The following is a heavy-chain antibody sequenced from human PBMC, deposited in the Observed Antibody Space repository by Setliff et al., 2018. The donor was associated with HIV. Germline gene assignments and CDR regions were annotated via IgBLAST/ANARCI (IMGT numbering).Heavy chain of an antibody. D-gene: IGHD3-22*01. CDR1: GFTFSSYE. V-gene: IGHV3-48*03. Sequence: PGGSLRLSCAASGFTFSSYEMNWVRQAPGKGLEWVSYISSSGSTRYYAGSVKGRFTISRDNAKNSLYLQMNSLRAEDTAVYYCAREEISYYRGDAFDIWGLGTMVTVSS. CDR2: ISSSGSTR. J-gene: IGHJ3*02. CDR3: AREEISYYRGDAFDI.